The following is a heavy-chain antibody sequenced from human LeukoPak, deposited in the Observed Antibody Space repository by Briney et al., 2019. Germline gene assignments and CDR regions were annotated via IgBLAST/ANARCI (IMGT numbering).Heavy chain of an antibody. D-gene: IGHD3-22*01. V-gene: IGHV1-2*02. J-gene: IGHJ4*02. Sequence: KVSCKASGYTFTGYYMHWVRQAPGQGLEWMGWINPNSGGTNYAQKFQGRVTMTRDTSISTAYMELSRLRSDDTAVYYCARDNYYDSRVPDYWGQGTLVTVSS. CDR3: ARDNYYDSRVPDY. CDR2: INPNSGGT. CDR1: GYTFTGYY.